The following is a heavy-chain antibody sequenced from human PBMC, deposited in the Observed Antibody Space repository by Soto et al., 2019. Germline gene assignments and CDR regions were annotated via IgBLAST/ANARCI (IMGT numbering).Heavy chain of an antibody. V-gene: IGHV3-15*04. J-gene: IGHJ4*02. CDR2: IDSKLDADKT. CDR1: GFTFIKAY. D-gene: IGHD7-27*01. Sequence: GGYLGLSCAASGFTFIKAYMNWVRQAPGKGLEWIGQIDSKLDADKTDFAAPVKGRFTLSRDDSKNTVYLQMNGLEIEDTGMYYCVTRFTGVPTAPFDYPGQAPLLTLSS. CDR3: VTRFTGVPTAPFDY.